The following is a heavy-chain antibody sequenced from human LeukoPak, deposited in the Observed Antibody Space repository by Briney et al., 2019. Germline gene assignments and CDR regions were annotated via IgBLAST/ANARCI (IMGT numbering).Heavy chain of an antibody. CDR2: ISYDRSNK. V-gene: IGHV3-30-3*01. J-gene: IGHJ5*02. D-gene: IGHD6-6*01. CDR3: ARALIAAKPKNWFDP. Sequence: GGSLRLSCAASGFTFSSYPIHWVRQAPGKGLEWVALISYDRSNKYYADSVKGRFTISRDNSKNTLYLQMNSLRAEDTAVYYCARALIAAKPKNWFDPWGQGTLVTVSS. CDR1: GFTFSSYP.